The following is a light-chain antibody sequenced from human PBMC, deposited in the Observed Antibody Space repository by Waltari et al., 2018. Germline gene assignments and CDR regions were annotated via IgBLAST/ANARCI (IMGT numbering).Light chain of an antibody. CDR2: EGS. V-gene: IGLV2-23*01. CDR1: SSDVGSYNL. CDR3: CSYAGSSTWV. Sequence: QSALTQPASVSGSPGQSITISCTGTSSDVGSYNLVSWYQQHPGKAPKLMIYEGSKRASGVSNRFSGSKSGNPASLTISGLQAEDEADYYCCSYAGSSTWVFGGGTKLTVL. J-gene: IGLJ3*02.